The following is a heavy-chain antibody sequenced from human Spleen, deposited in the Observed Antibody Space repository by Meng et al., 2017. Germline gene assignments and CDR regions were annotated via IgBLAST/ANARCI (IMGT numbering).Heavy chain of an antibody. D-gene: IGHD3-10*01. J-gene: IGHJ4*02. CDR3: VRGVGGSNDH. CDR1: GFLFNIHW. Sequence: EVQLVESGGDLVQPGGSVRLSCAATGFLFNIHWMHWVRQAPGKGMVWVARTNSDGSNTVYADSVKGRFTISRDNAKNTVYLQMNNLRAEDTAVYYCVRGVGGSNDHWGQGTLVTVSS. V-gene: IGHV3-74*01. CDR2: TNSDGSNT.